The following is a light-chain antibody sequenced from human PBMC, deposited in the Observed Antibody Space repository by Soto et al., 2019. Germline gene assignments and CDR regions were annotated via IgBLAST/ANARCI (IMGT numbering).Light chain of an antibody. J-gene: IGLJ1*01. CDR2: DVH. V-gene: IGLV2-11*01. CDR1: SSDVGTYNS. CDR3: CSYAGNSYV. Sequence: QSALTQPRSVSGPPGQSVTISCTGTSSDVGTYNSVSWYQQYPGRAPKVILYDVHRRPSGVPDRFSGSKSGNTASLTISGVQAEDEGDYYCCSYAGNSYVFGTGTKVTVL.